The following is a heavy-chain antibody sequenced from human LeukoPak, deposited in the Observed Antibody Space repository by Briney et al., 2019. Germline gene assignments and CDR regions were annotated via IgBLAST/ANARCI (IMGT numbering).Heavy chain of an antibody. V-gene: IGHV3-64D*09. CDR1: GVTFSGYG. J-gene: IGHJ4*02. CDR3: VKMAPPETYCSSTSCSVYYFDY. D-gene: IGHD2-2*01. CDR2: ISSNGGST. Sequence: PGGSLRLSSSASGVTFSGYGIDWVWQAPGKGLEYVAGISSNGGSTNYADSVKGRFTISRDKSKNTLYLQMSSPRAEDAAVYYCVKMAPPETYCSSTSCSVYYFDYWGQGTLVTVSS.